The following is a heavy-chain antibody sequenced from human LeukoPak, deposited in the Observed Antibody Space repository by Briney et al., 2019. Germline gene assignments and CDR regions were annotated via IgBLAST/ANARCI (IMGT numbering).Heavy chain of an antibody. CDR3: ARDGMRITIFGVVTGAFDI. J-gene: IGHJ3*02. V-gene: IGHV3-69-1*01. CDR1: GFTYSSYT. Sequence: GGSLRLSCAASGFTYSSYTMNWVRQAPGKGLEWISFISDHTTVDYADSVKGRFTISRDNATNSLYLQMNNLRAEDTAVYYCARDGMRITIFGVVTGAFDIWGQGTMVTVSS. D-gene: IGHD3-3*01. CDR2: ISDHTTV.